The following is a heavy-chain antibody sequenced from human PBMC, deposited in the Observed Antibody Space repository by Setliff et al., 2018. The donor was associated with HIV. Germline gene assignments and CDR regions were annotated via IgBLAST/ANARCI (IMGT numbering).Heavy chain of an antibody. D-gene: IGHD3-10*01. V-gene: IGHV4-34*01. CDR2: VHYSGRT. CDR1: GGSLRGYY. Sequence: SETLSLTCAAYGGSLRGYYWSWIRQTPGKGLEWIGEVHYSGRTAYPPSLPRRFAISVPLYPPPFFLRLPSVTAADTSVYYCSRHRAQRGSGTYSDDWFDPGGQG. J-gene: IGHJ5*02. CDR3: SRHRAQRGSGTYSDDWFDP.